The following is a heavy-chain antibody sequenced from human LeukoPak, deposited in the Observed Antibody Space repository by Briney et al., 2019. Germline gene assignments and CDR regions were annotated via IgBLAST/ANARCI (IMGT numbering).Heavy chain of an antibody. D-gene: IGHD6-13*01. J-gene: IGHJ4*02. V-gene: IGHV4-59*08. CDR1: GGSISSYY. CDR3: ARQSIAAAGTFDY. Sequence: SETLSLTCTVSGGSISSYYWSWIRQPPGKGLEWIGYIYHSGSTYYNPSLKSRVTISVDRSKDQFSLKLSSVTAADTAVYYCARQSIAAAGTFDYWGQGTLVTVSS. CDR2: IYHSGST.